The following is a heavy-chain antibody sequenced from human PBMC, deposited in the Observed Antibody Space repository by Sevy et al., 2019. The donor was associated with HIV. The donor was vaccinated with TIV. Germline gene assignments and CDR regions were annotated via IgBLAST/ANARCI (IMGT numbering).Heavy chain of an antibody. CDR2: ISSSGSTI. CDR3: ARDRYYYDSSGSGFDY. J-gene: IGHJ4*02. V-gene: IGHV3-11*01. CDR1: GFTFSDYY. Sequence: GGSLRLSCAASGFTFSDYYMSWIRQAPGKGLEWVSYISSSGSTIYYADSVKGRFTISRDNAKNSLYLQINSLRAEDTAVYYCARDRYYYDSSGSGFDYWGQGTLVTVSS. D-gene: IGHD3-22*01.